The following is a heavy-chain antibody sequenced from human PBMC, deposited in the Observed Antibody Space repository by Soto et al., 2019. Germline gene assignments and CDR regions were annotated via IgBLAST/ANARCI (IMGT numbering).Heavy chain of an antibody. CDR3: AREIRSVVVVVAGAFDI. CDR1: GYTFTSYG. V-gene: IGHV1-18*01. J-gene: IGHJ3*02. CDR2: ISAYNGNT. Sequence: ASVKVSCKASGYTFTSYGISWVRQAPGQGLEWMGWISAYNGNTNYAQKLQGRVTMTTDTSTSTAYMELRSLRSDDTAVYYCAREIRSVVVVVAGAFDIWGQGTTVTVSS. D-gene: IGHD2-15*01.